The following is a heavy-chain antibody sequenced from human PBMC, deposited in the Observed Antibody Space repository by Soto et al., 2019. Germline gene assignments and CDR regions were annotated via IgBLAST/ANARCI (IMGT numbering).Heavy chain of an antibody. Sequence: QAQLVESGGGVVQPGRSLRLSCAASGFTFSSYAMHWVRQAPGKGLEWVAVISYDGSNKYYADSVKGRFTISRDNSKNTLYLQMNSLRAEDTAVYYCARDRGAVAGTFDYWGQGTLVTVSS. V-gene: IGHV3-30-3*01. D-gene: IGHD6-19*01. CDR1: GFTFSSYA. CDR2: ISYDGSNK. CDR3: ARDRGAVAGTFDY. J-gene: IGHJ4*02.